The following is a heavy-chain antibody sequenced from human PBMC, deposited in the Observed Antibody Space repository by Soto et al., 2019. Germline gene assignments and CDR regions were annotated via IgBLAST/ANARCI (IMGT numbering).Heavy chain of an antibody. D-gene: IGHD2-2*01. V-gene: IGHV4-59*01. CDR1: GGSISSYY. CDR3: ARYHRSDHRCYTTHWFDP. CDR2: IFYSGRSGST. Sequence: PSETLSLTCSVSGGSISSYYWSWIRQPPGKGLEWIGYIFYSGRSGSTNYNPSLKSRVIISVDKYKNQLSLKLRSVTAADTAVYFCARYHRSDHRCYTTHWFDPWGQGPLVTVCS. J-gene: IGHJ5*02.